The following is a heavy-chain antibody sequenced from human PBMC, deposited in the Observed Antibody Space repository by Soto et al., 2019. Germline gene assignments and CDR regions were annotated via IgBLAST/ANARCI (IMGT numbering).Heavy chain of an antibody. J-gene: IGHJ5*02. V-gene: IGHV4-30-2*01. CDR3: ARDQLEGNWFDP. Sequence: SETLSLTCAVSGCSISSCGYSWNWIRQTPGKGLEWIGCIYHSGFTHYNPSLKSRVTISVDKSKNQFSLTLTSVTAADTAVYFCARDQLEGNWFDPWGQGTLVTVSS. CDR1: GCSISSCGYS. CDR2: IYHSGFT. D-gene: IGHD1-1*01.